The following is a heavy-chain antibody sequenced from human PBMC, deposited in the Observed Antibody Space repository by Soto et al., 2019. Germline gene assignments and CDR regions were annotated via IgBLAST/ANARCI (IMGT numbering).Heavy chain of an antibody. CDR3: ARDRDPYCSSTSCFANWFDP. J-gene: IGHJ5*02. CDR2: ISAYNGNT. V-gene: IGHV1-18*04. CDR1: GYTFTGYG. Sequence: SGKVSCKGCGYTFTGYGSSWVRQAPVQGLEWMGWISAYNGNTNYAQKLQGRVTMTTDTSTSTAYMELRSLRSDDTAVYYCARDRDPYCSSTSCFANWFDPWGQGPPVTVYS. D-gene: IGHD2-2*01.